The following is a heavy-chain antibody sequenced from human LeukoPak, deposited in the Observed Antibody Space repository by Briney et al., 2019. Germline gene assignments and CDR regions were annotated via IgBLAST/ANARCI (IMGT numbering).Heavy chain of an antibody. CDR1: GYTFTSYG. CDR2: ISAYNGNT. D-gene: IGHD6-19*01. CDR3: ARVITLAGIFGF. J-gene: IGHJ4*02. Sequence: GASVKVSCKASGYTFTSYGISWVRQAPGQGLEWMGWISAYNGNTNYAQKLQGRVTMTTDTSTSTAYMELSNLRSEDTSVYYCARVITLAGIFGFWGQGTLVTVSS. V-gene: IGHV1-18*01.